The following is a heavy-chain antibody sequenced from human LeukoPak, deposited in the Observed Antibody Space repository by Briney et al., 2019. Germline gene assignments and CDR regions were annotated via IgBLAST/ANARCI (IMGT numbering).Heavy chain of an antibody. CDR1: GYTFTSYD. V-gene: IGHV1-8*03. J-gene: IGHJ3*02. D-gene: IGHD6-13*01. CDR3: ARGKAAAGGTAFDI. CDR2: MNPNSGNT. Sequence: GPVKVSCKASGYTFTSYDISWVRQATGQGLEWMGWMNPNSGNTGYAQKFQGRVTITRNTSISTAYMELSSLRSEDTAVYYCARGKAAAGGTAFDIWGQGTMVTVSS.